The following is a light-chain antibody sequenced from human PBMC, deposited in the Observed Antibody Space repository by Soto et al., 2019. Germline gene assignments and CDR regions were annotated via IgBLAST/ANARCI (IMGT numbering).Light chain of an antibody. CDR2: EVS. Sequence: QSVLTHPASVAGSPGQSITVSCTGTSSDVGGYKFVSWYQQHPGKAPKLMIYEVSNRPSGVSSRFSGSKSGNTASLTISGLQAEDEADYYCGSYTGSIYVFGPGTKVTVL. CDR3: GSYTGSIYV. CDR1: SSDVGGYKF. V-gene: IGLV2-14*01. J-gene: IGLJ1*01.